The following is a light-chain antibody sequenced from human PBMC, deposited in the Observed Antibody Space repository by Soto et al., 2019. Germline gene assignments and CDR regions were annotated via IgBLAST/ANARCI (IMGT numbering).Light chain of an antibody. CDR2: GNG. J-gene: IGLJ1*01. CDR3: QSYDKSLTAYV. CDR1: SSSIGAGYE. V-gene: IGLV1-40*01. Sequence: SVLTQPPSVCGDLGQRVTISCSGTSSSIGAGYEVHWYHQLPGTAPKLVVSGNGNRPSGVPDRLSASKSDTSASLAITGLQAEDEGHYYCQSYDKSLTAYVFGTGTKVTVL.